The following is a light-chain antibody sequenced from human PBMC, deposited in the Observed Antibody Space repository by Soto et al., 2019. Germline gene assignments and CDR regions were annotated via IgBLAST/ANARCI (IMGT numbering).Light chain of an antibody. J-gene: IGKJ1*01. Sequence: DIQMTQSPSSMSASVGDKVTITCRASQSISRNLNWYQHKPGKAPELLIFAASTLQTGVPARFSGSGSGTDFTLTISSLQPEDFVTYFCQQSYSTPWTFGQGTKVEIK. CDR3: QQSYSTPWT. V-gene: IGKV1-39*01. CDR1: QSISRN. CDR2: AAS.